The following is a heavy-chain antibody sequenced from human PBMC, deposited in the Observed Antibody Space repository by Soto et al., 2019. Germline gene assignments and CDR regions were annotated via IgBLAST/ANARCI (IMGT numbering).Heavy chain of an antibody. Sequence: GGSLRLSCAASGFTFSSYWMHWVRQAPGKGLVWVSRIKSDGSGATYADSVQGRFTISRDNAKNSLDLQMNSLRAEDTAVYYCAKNPGYYYDSTGYHFDYWGQGTLVTVSS. CDR3: AKNPGYYYDSTGYHFDY. D-gene: IGHD3-22*01. V-gene: IGHV3-74*03. J-gene: IGHJ4*02. CDR1: GFTFSSYW. CDR2: IKSDGSGA.